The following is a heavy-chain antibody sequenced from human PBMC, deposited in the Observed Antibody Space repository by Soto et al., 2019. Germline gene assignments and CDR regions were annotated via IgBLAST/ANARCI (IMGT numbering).Heavy chain of an antibody. D-gene: IGHD6-13*01. V-gene: IGHV3-23*01. CDR3: AAAGSWYYWYFYX. CDR1: GFTFSSYA. Sequence: GGSLRLSCAASGFTFSSYAMSWVRQAPGKGLEWVSAISRSGGSTYYADSVKGRFTISRDNSKNTLYLQMKSMRAEDTAVYYCAAAGSWYYWYFYXWGRGTLVTVSX. J-gene: IGHJ2*01. CDR2: ISRSGGST.